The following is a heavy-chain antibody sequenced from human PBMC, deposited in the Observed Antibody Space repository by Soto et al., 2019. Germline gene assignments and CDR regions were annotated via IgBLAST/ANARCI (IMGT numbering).Heavy chain of an antibody. CDR1: GFTFSSYG. D-gene: IGHD5-12*01. CDR2: ISYDGSNK. V-gene: IGHV3-30*18. CDR3: AKGRPISSAPRDGYPHSPFDY. Sequence: QVQLVESGGGVVQPGRSLRLSCAASGFTFSSYGMHWVRQAPGKGLEWVAVISYDGSNKYYADSVKGRFTISRDNSKNTLYLQMNSLRAEDTAVYYCAKGRPISSAPRDGYPHSPFDYWGQGTLVTVSS. J-gene: IGHJ4*02.